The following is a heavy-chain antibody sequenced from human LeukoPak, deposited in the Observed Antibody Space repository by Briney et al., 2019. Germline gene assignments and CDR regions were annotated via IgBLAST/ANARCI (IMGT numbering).Heavy chain of an antibody. CDR1: GYTFTGYY. CDR2: INPSSGGT. D-gene: IGHD2-21*01. J-gene: IGHJ4*02. V-gene: IGHV1-2*02. CDR3: ARSYRGRRFDY. Sequence: ASVKVSCKASGYTFTGYYVHWVRQAPGQGLEWMGWINPSSGGTNYAQKFQGRVTMTRDTSISTAYLELSRLRSDDTAVYYCARSYRGRRFDYWGQGTLVSVSS.